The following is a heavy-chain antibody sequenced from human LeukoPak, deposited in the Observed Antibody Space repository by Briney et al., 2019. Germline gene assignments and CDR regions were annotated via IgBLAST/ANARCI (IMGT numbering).Heavy chain of an antibody. V-gene: IGHV3-30*02. CDR3: ARILSSAWGELGY. CDR1: GFTFSTYG. D-gene: IGHD6-19*01. J-gene: IGHJ4*02. CDR2: MRSDGSNT. Sequence: GGSLRLSCAAYGFTFSTYGMHWVRQAPGKGLEWVAFMRSDGSNTYYADSVKGRFTISRDNSKNTLYMQMNSLRAQDTAVYYCARILSSAWGELGYWGQGTLVTVSS.